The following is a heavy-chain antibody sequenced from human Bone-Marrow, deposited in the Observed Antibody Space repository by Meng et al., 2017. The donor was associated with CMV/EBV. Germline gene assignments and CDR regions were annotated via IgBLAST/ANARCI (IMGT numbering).Heavy chain of an antibody. Sequence: SEFTFSNYAMNWVRQAPGKGLEWVSSISSTGGSTYYADSVEGRFTISRDNFKNTLYLQMNSLRAEDTAIYYCAKAFGGYTYGFGGSDYWGQGVLVTVSS. J-gene: IGHJ4*02. CDR2: ISSTGGST. CDR1: EFTFSNYA. CDR3: AKAFGGYTYGFGGSDY. D-gene: IGHD5-18*01. V-gene: IGHV3-23*01.